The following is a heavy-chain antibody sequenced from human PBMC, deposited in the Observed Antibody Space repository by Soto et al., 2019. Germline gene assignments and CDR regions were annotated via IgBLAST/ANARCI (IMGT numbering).Heavy chain of an antibody. J-gene: IGHJ4*02. CDR2: INDSGST. CDR1: GGSFRGYF. CDR3: QGGDF. D-gene: IGHD3-16*01. Sequence: SETLSLTCAVSGGSFRGYFWSWIRQSPDKGLGWIGEINDSGSTYYNPSFKSRLTISVDTSKSQISLTLTSVTAADSAVYYCQGGDFWGQGTRVTVSS. V-gene: IGHV4-34*01.